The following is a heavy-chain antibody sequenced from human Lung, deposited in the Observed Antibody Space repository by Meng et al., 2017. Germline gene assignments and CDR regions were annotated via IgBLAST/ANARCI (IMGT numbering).Heavy chain of an antibody. D-gene: IGHD6-13*01. J-gene: IGHJ4*02. Sequence: QESGPGLGTPSATPPITFTVSGGAISSSSYDWGWIRQPPGKGLEWIGSISDGGNTYYNPSLQSRVSISVDTSKNQFSLKLRSVTAADTAVYYCARVKYSSSWYLDFWGQGALVTVSS. CDR3: ARVKYSSSWYLDF. CDR2: ISDGGNT. CDR1: GGAISSSSYD. V-gene: IGHV4-39*07.